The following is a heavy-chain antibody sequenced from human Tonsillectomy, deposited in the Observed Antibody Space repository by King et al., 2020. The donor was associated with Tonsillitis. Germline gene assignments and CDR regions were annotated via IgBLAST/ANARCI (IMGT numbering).Heavy chain of an antibody. D-gene: IGHD2-2*02. CDR3: VHPRRWHTAD. V-gene: IGHV3-30*02. Sequence: VQLVESGGGVVQPGGSLRLSCVASGCSFSSYGMHWVRQAPGKGLEWVAFIRYDGSKTYYADSVEGRFTVSRDNSNNTLYLQMSSLRAEDTAVYYCVHPRRWHTADWGQGTLVTVSA. CDR2: IRYDGSKT. J-gene: IGHJ4*02. CDR1: GCSFSSYG.